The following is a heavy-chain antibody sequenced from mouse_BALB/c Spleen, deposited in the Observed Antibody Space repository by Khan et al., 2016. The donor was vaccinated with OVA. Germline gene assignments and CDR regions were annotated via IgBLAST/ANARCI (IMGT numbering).Heavy chain of an antibody. Sequence: EVELVESGGGLVQPGGSRKLSCAASGFTFSSFGMHWVRQAPEKGLEWVAYISSGSSPIYYADTVKGRFTISRDNPKNTLFLQMTMIRSDDTAMYYCARGGYYAMDYWGQGTSVTVSS. CDR3: ARGGYYAMDY. D-gene: IGHD1-1*02. J-gene: IGHJ4*01. CDR2: ISSGSSPI. CDR1: GFTFSSFG. V-gene: IGHV5-17*02.